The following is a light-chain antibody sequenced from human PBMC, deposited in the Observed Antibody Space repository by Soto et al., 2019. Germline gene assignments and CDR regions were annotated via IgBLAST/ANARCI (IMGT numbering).Light chain of an antibody. V-gene: IGKV3-20*01. CDR3: QHYGSTPYT. CDR1: QSVSSNH. Sequence: EIVLTQSPGTLSLSPGERATLSCRASQSVSSNHLAWYQQRPGQSPRRLIFGASKRATGIPDRFSASGSGTDFTLPISSLQPEDFGVYYCQHYGSTPYTFGQGTKVDI. CDR2: GAS. J-gene: IGKJ2*01.